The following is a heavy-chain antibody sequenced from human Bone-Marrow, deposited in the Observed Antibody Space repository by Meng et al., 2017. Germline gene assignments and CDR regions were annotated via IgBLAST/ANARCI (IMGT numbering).Heavy chain of an antibody. Sequence: QVQLVQSGAEVKKPGASVKVSCKASGYTFTSYDINWVRQATGQGLEWMGWINPNSGGTNYAQKFQGWVTMTRDTSISTAYMELSRLRSDDTAVYYCARDRDWNLDYWGQGALVTVSS. CDR3: ARDRDWNLDY. J-gene: IGHJ4*02. CDR2: INPNSGGT. V-gene: IGHV1-2*04. CDR1: GYTFTSYD. D-gene: IGHD1-1*01.